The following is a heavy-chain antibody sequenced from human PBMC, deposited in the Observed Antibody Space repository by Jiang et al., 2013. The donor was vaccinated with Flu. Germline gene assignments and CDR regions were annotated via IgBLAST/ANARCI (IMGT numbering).Heavy chain of an antibody. J-gene: IGHJ6*02. Sequence: SQTLSLTCAISGDSVSSNSAAWNWIRQSPSRGLEWLGRTYYRSKWYNDYAVSVKSRITINPDTSKNQFSLQLNSVTPEDTAVYYCARDGLAVAESRYYYYYGMDVWGQGTTVTVSS. V-gene: IGHV6-1*01. CDR1: GDSVSSNSAA. D-gene: IGHD6-19*01. CDR3: ARDGLAVAESRYYYYYGMDV. CDR2: TYYRSKWYN.